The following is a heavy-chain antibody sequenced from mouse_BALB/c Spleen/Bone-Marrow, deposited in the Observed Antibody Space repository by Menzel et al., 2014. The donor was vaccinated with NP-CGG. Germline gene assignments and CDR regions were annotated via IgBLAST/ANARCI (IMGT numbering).Heavy chain of an antibody. J-gene: IGHJ2*01. Sequence: VQLQQSGTVPARPGASVKMSCKASGYTFXSYWMHWVKQRPGQGLEWIGTIYPGNSDTTYNQKFKGKAKLTAVTSTSTAYMELSSLTNEDSAVYYCTTLARNYFDYWGQGTTLTVSS. CDR1: GYTFXSYW. CDR3: TTLARNYFDY. CDR2: IYPGNSDT. D-gene: IGHD3-1*01. V-gene: IGHV1-5*01.